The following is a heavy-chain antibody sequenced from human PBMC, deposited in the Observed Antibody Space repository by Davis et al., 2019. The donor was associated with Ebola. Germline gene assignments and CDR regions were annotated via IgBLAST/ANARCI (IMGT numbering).Heavy chain of an antibody. J-gene: IGHJ4*02. CDR3: ARGPQWELLPYFDY. V-gene: IGHV3-33*08. CDR2: IWYDGSNK. Sequence: GESLKISCAASGFTFSSYGMHWVRQAPGKGLEWVAVIWYDGSNKYYADSVKGRFTISRDNSKNTLYLQMNSLRAEDTAVYYCARGPQWELLPYFDYWGQGTLVTVSS. CDR1: GFTFSSYG. D-gene: IGHD1-26*01.